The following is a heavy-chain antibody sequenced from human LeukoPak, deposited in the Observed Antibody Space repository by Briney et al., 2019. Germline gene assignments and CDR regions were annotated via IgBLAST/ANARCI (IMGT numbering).Heavy chain of an antibody. Sequence: SVKVSCKASGGTFSSYTISWVRQTPGQGLEWMGRIIPIFGTANYAQKFQGRVTITTDESTSTAYMELSSLRSEDTAVYYCARSEGYCSGGSCPDRRYYYYYYYMDVWGKGTTVTVSS. D-gene: IGHD2-15*01. CDR3: ARSEGYCSGGSCPDRRYYYYYYYMDV. CDR2: IIPIFGTA. CDR1: GGTFSSYT. V-gene: IGHV1-69*05. J-gene: IGHJ6*03.